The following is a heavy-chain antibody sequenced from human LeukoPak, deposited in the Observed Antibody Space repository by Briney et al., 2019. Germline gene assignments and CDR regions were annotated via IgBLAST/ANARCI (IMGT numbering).Heavy chain of an antibody. CDR1: GFTFGRYG. CDR2: ISGIGGST. V-gene: IGHV3-23*01. Sequence: PGGSLRLSCAASGFTFGRYGMSWVRQAPGKGLEWVSGISGIGGSTYYTDSVRGRFTTSRDNSKNMLSLQMNNLRAEDTAVYYCAKPLGNINTVAVAFDFWGQGTLVTVFS. CDR3: AKPLGNINTVAVAFDF. D-gene: IGHD6-19*01. J-gene: IGHJ4*02.